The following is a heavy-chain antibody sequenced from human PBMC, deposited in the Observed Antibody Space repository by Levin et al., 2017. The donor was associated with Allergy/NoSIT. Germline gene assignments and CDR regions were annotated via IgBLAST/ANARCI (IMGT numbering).Heavy chain of an antibody. Sequence: RPSETLSLTCTVSGGSISSYYWSWIRQPPGKGLEWIGYIYYSGSTNYNPSLKSRVTISVDTSKNQFSLKLSSVTAADTAVYYCARASGSPIYYYYYYMDVWGKGTTVTVSS. CDR1: GGSISSYY. CDR2: IYYSGST. CDR3: ARASGSPIYYYYYYMDV. D-gene: IGHD3-10*01. V-gene: IGHV4-59*01. J-gene: IGHJ6*03.